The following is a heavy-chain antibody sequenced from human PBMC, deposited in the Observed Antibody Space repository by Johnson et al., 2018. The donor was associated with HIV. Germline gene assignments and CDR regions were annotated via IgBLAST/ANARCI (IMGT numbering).Heavy chain of an antibody. J-gene: IGHJ3*02. Sequence: VQLVESGGGLVQPGGSLRLSCAASGFTFSSYAMHWVRQAPGKGLEWVAVISYDGSNKYYADSVKGRFTISRDNSKNTLYLQMNSLRAEDTAVYYCARDNWNEDIWGQGTMVTVSS. D-gene: IGHD1-20*01. CDR3: ARDNWNEDI. V-gene: IGHV3-30*04. CDR2: ISYDGSNK. CDR1: GFTFSSYA.